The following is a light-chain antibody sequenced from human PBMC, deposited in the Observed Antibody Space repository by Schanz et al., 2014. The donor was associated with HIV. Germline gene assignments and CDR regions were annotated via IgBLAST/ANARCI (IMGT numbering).Light chain of an antibody. V-gene: IGLV2-14*03. CDR1: SNDVGTYDF. Sequence: QSALTQPASVSGSPGQSVTISCSGSSNDVGTYDFVSWYQQHPGKAPILIIYDVTNRPSGISDRFSGSKSGNTASLTISGLQADDEGDYYCSSYTTNRTMAFGGGTKLTVL. CDR2: DVT. CDR3: SSYTTNRTMA. J-gene: IGLJ2*01.